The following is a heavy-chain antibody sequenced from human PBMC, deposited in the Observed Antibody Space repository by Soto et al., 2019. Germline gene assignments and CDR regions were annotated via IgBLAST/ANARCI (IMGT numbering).Heavy chain of an antibody. Sequence: PGGSLRLSCAASGFTFDDYAMHWVRQAPGKGLEWVSGISWNSGTIVYADSVKGRFTISRDNAKNSLYLQMNSLRGEDTALYYWAKDMRGGSSSSRYYYGLDVWGQGTTVTVS. CDR1: GFTFDDYA. CDR2: ISWNSGTI. V-gene: IGHV3-9*01. CDR3: AKDMRGGSSSSRYYYGLDV. D-gene: IGHD6-13*01. J-gene: IGHJ6*02.